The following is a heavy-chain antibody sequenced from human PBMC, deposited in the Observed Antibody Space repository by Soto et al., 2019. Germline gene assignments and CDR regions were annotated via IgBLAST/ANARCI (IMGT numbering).Heavy chain of an antibody. CDR1: GGSISTSNW. CDR2: IYHSGVT. V-gene: IGHV4-4*02. J-gene: IGHJ3*01. Sequence: SETLSLTCVVSGGSISTSNWGSWVRQPPGKGLEWIGEIYHSGVTNYNPSLKSRVTISVDTSKNQFSLKLSSVTAADTAVYYCAREGRSSGSYYNSFGFWRQGKMVPVS. CDR3: AREGRSSGSYYNSFGF. D-gene: IGHD1-26*01.